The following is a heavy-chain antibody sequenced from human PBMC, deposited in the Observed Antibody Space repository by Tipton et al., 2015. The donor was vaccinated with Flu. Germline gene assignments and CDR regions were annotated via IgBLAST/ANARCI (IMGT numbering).Heavy chain of an antibody. CDR3: ARLSYYDVDLKNFYFDY. V-gene: IGHV4-39*01. CDR1: SGSIRSTNYF. Sequence: TLSLTCTVSSGSIRSTNYFCAWIRQPPGKGLELIGNIYPSGTTYYNPSLKSRVTISVDTSKSRFSLKLRSVTAADTAVYYCARLSYYDVDLKNFYFDYWGQGALVTVSS. CDR2: IYPSGTT. J-gene: IGHJ4*02. D-gene: IGHD3-10*02.